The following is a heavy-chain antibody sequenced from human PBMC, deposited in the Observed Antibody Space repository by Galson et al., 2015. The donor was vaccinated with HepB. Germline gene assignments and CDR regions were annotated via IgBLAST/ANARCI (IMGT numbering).Heavy chain of an antibody. CDR1: GGTFSSYA. J-gene: IGHJ6*02. Sequence: SVKVSCKASGGTFSSYAISWVRQAPGQGLEWMGRIIPILGIANYAQKFQGRVTITADKSTSTAYMELSSLRSEDTAVYYCASFYYDILTGYYISYYGMDVWGQGTTVTVSS. CDR2: IIPILGIA. D-gene: IGHD3-9*01. V-gene: IGHV1-69*04. CDR3: ASFYYDILTGYYISYYGMDV.